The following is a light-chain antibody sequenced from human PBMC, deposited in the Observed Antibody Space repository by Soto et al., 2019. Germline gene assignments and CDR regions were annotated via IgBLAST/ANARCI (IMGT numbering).Light chain of an antibody. CDR3: GTWDSRLSVYV. CDR2: ENA. CDR1: NSNIGNSY. J-gene: IGLJ1*01. V-gene: IGLV1-51*02. Sequence: QSVLTQPPSVSAAPGQKATISCSGSNSNIGNSYVYWYQQFPGAAPKLLMYENAKRASGIPDRFSGSKSGAAATLAITGKQTGDEADYYCGTWDSRLSVYVFGTGTKVTVL.